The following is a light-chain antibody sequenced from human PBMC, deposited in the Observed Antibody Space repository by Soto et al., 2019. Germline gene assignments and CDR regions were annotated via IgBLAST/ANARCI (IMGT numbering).Light chain of an antibody. Sequence: EIVLTQSPATLSVSPGERATLSCRASQSVSSHLAWYHQKPGQAPRLLIYNTSTRAPDIPVRFSASGSGTEFTLTISSLQSEDSAVYFCQQYNNGPPVTFGEGTRVEIK. J-gene: IGKJ5*01. CDR3: QQYNNGPPVT. CDR2: NTS. CDR1: QSVSSH. V-gene: IGKV3-15*01.